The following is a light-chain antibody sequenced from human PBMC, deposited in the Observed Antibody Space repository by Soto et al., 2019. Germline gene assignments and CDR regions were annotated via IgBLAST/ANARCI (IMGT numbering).Light chain of an antibody. V-gene: IGKV3D-20*01. J-gene: IGKJ5*01. CDR2: VSS. CDR1: QGISRS. CDR3: QQYGNSPQIT. Sequence: EIVLTQTPAILSVPLGERATLSCRVRQGISRSLAWYQQTPGLAPRLVIYVSSIRATGSPDRFSGSGSGTDFTLTISRLEPEDFAMYFCQQYGNSPQITFGQGTRLEI.